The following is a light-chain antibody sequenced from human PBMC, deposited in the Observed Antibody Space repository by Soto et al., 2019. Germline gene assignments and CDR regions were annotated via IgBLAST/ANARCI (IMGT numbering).Light chain of an antibody. J-gene: IGLJ2*01. V-gene: IGLV2-14*03. CDR3: SSYASTSSVV. CDR1: NSDIGYNY. Sequence: QSALTQPASVSGSPGQSITISCTGTNSDIGYNYVSWYRQHPGKAPELMIYGVINRRSGVSNRFSGSKSGNTASLTISGLQPEDEADYYCSSYASTSSVVFGGGTKLTVL. CDR2: GVI.